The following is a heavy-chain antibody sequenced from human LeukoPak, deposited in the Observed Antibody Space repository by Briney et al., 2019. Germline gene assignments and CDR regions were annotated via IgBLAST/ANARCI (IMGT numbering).Heavy chain of an antibody. CDR2: ISWNSGSI. CDR3: ARDRDYAFDY. V-gene: IGHV3-9*01. Sequence: PGRSLRLSCAASGFTFDDYAMHWVRQAPGKGLEWVSGISWNSGSIGYADSVKGRFTISRDNGKNSLYLQMNSLRDEDTAVYYCARDRDYAFDYWGQGTLVTVSS. CDR1: GFTFDDYA. D-gene: IGHD4-17*01. J-gene: IGHJ4*02.